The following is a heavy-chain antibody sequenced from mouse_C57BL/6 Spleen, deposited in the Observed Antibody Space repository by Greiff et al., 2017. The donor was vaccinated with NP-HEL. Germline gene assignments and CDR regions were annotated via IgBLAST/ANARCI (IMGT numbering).Heavy chain of an antibody. CDR2: IHPNSGST. J-gene: IGHJ4*01. Sequence: QVQLQQPGAELVKPGASVKLSCKASGYTFTSYWMHWVKQRPGQGLEWIGMIHPNSGSTNYNEKFKSKATLTVDKSSSTAYMQLSSLTSEDSAVYYCARGWVLPPIYYAMDYWGQGTSVTVSS. CDR3: ARGWVLPPIYYAMDY. V-gene: IGHV1-64*01. D-gene: IGHD2-3*01. CDR1: GYTFTSYW.